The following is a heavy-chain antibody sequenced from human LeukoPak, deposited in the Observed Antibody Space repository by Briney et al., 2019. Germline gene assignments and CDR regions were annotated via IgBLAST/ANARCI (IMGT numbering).Heavy chain of an antibody. CDR2: INPKSGGT. CDR3: ARGTYYDSSAYSGVRLFDY. D-gene: IGHD3-22*01. Sequence: GASVKVSCKASGYSFTGHYMHWVRQAPGQGLEWMGWINPKSGGTNYAQKFQGRVTMTSDTPISTAYMDLSRLRSDDTALYYCARGTYYDSSAYSGVRLFDYWGQGTLVTVSS. V-gene: IGHV1-2*02. J-gene: IGHJ4*02. CDR1: GYSFTGHY.